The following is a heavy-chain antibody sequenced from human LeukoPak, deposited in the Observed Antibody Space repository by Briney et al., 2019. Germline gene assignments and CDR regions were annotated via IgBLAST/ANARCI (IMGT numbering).Heavy chain of an antibody. CDR2: IYYSGSS. J-gene: IGHJ4*02. V-gene: IGHV4-61*01. CDR1: GGSISSSSYY. CDR3: AGADRHDYGEDY. D-gene: IGHD4-17*01. Sequence: SETLSLTCGVSGGSISSSSYYWSWIRQPPGKGLEWIGFIYYSGSSYYNPSLKSRVTMSVDTSKNQFSLKLTSVTAADTAVYYCAGADRHDYGEDYWGQGTLVTVSS.